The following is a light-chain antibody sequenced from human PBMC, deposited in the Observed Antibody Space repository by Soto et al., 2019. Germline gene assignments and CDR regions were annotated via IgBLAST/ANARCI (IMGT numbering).Light chain of an antibody. Sequence: IPLTQSPSSLPASVGDRVTITCRASQGITTYLAWYQQKPGKAPKLLIYAASALQSGVPSRFSGSGSGTEFTLTISSLQPEDFATYYCLQINSYPYTFGQGTKLEIK. J-gene: IGKJ2*01. CDR1: QGITTY. CDR2: AAS. V-gene: IGKV1-9*01. CDR3: LQINSYPYT.